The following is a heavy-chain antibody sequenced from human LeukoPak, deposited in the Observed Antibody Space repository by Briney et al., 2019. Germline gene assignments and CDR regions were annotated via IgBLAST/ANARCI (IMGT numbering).Heavy chain of an antibody. CDR3: ARGRVVRGYMGY. Sequence: GGSLRLSCAASGFTFSSYSMNWVRQAPGKGLEWVSSISSSSSYIYYADSVKGRYTISRDNAKNSLYLQMNSLRAEDTAVYYCARGRVVRGYMGYWGQGTLVTVSS. CDR1: GFTFSSYS. J-gene: IGHJ4*02. D-gene: IGHD3-10*01. CDR2: ISSSSSYI. V-gene: IGHV3-21*01.